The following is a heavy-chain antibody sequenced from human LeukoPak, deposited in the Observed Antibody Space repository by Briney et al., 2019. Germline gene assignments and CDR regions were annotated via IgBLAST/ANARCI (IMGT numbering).Heavy chain of an antibody. CDR2: ISYDGSNK. Sequence: PGGSLRLSCAASGFTFSSYAMHWVRQAPGKGLEWVAVISYDGSNKYYADSVKSRFTISRDNSKNTLYLQMNSLRAEDTAVYYCARDGRFVVVPAAPYYYYYYMDVWGKGTTVTVSS. CDR1: GFTFSSYA. J-gene: IGHJ6*03. D-gene: IGHD2-2*01. CDR3: ARDGRFVVVPAAPYYYYYYMDV. V-gene: IGHV3-30-3*01.